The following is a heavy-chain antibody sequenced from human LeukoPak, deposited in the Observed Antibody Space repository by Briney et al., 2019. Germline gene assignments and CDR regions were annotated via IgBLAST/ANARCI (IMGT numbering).Heavy chain of an antibody. CDR1: GDSVSGSAYY. J-gene: IGHJ4*02. Sequence: SETLSLTCTVSGDSVSGSAYYWGWIRQPPGKGLEWIGNIYYSGSTYYNESLESRVTISIDTSKNQFSLKLNSVTAADTAMYYCAKSGGYGLIDYWGQGTLVTVSS. D-gene: IGHD1-26*01. V-gene: IGHV4-39*01. CDR3: AKSGGYGLIDY. CDR2: IYYSGST.